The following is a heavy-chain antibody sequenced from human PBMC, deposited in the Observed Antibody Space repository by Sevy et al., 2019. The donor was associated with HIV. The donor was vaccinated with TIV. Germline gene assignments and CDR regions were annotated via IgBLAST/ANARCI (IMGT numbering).Heavy chain of an antibody. J-gene: IGHJ4*02. CDR2: IIPIFGTV. D-gene: IGHD3-22*01. CDR1: GGTFSSYA. Sequence: ASVKVSCKASGGTFSSYAISWVRQAPGQGLEWMGGIIPIFGTVNYAQKFQGRVTITADKSTSTAYMELSSLRSEDTAVYYCARDLRTYDSSGYYSGYWGQGTLVTVSS. V-gene: IGHV1-69*06. CDR3: ARDLRTYDSSGYYSGY.